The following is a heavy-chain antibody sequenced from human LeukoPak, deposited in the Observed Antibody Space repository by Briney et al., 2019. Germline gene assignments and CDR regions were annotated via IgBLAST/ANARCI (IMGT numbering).Heavy chain of an antibody. D-gene: IGHD5-12*01. Sequence: ASVKVSCEASGYTFTSYDINWVRQATGQGLEWMGWMNPNSGNTGYAQKFQGRVTMTRNTSISTAYMELSSLRSEDTAVYYCARGQATPSAFDIWGQGTMVTVSS. J-gene: IGHJ3*02. V-gene: IGHV1-8*01. CDR3: ARGQATPSAFDI. CDR2: MNPNSGNT. CDR1: GYTFTSYD.